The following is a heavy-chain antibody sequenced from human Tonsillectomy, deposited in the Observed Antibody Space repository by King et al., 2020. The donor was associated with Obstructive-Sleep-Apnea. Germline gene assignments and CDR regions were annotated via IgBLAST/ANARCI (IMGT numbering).Heavy chain of an antibody. D-gene: IGHD2/OR15-2a*01. V-gene: IGHV4-34*01. Sequence: VQLQQWGAGLVKPSETLSLTCTVYGGSFSGYYWTWIRPSPGTGLEWVGETNHSGGPTYNPSLRSRVTISVDTSKNQISLKVTSVTAADAATYYCARISTFDYYYATDVWGQGTTVTVSS. J-gene: IGHJ6*02. CDR1: GGSFSGYY. CDR2: TNHSGGP. CDR3: ARISTFDYYYATDV.